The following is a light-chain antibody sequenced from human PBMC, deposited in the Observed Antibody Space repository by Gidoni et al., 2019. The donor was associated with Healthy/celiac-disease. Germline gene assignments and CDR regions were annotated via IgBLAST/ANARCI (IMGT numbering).Light chain of an antibody. CDR1: QSISSW. CDR3: QQYNSYSWT. CDR2: KAS. V-gene: IGKV1-5*03. J-gene: IGKJ1*01. Sequence: DIQMTQSPSTLAASVGYRVTITCRASQSISSWLAWYQQKPGKAHKLLIYKASSLESGVPSRFSGSGSGTEFTLTISSLQPDDFATYYCQQYNSYSWTFGQGTKVEIK.